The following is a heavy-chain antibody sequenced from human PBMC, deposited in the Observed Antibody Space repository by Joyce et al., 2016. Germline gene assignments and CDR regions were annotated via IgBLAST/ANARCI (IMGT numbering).Heavy chain of an antibody. D-gene: IGHD6-6*01. CDR2: IYPVYSDT. CDR3: ARMAPWEAARPIWGDH. CDR1: GYGFTSYW. V-gene: IGHV5-51*01. J-gene: IGHJ4*02. Sequence: EVQLVQSGAEVKKPGESLKISCKGSGYGFTSYWIAWVRQKPGKGLEWMGIIYPVYSDTKYSPSFRGHVTLSADKSINTAYLHWSSLKASDTAIYYCARMAPWEAARPIWGDHWGQGTLVTVSS.